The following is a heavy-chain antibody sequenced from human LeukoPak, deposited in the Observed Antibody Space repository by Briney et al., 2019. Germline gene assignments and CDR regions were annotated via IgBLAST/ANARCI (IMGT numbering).Heavy chain of an antibody. V-gene: IGHV3-43*02. J-gene: IGHJ3*02. CDR1: GFTFDDYA. CDR3: ARDPDRRYFDWSSNTFDI. Sequence: PGGSLRLSCAASGFTFDDYAMHWVRQAPGKGLEWVSLISGDGGSTYYADSVKGRFTISRDNAKNSLYLQMHSLRAEDTAVYYCARDPDRRYFDWSSNTFDIWGQGTMVTVSS. D-gene: IGHD3-9*01. CDR2: ISGDGGST.